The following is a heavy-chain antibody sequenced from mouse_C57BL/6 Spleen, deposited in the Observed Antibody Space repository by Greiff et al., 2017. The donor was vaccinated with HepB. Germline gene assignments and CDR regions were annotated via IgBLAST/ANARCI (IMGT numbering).Heavy chain of an antibody. Sequence: DVKLVESEGGLVQPGSSMKLSCTASGFTFSDYYMAWVRQVPEKGLEWVANINYDGSSTYYLDSLKSRFIISRDNAKNILYLQMSSLKSEDTATYYCARYDYGYAMDYWGQGTSVTVSS. CDR2: INYDGSST. V-gene: IGHV5-16*01. D-gene: IGHD2-4*01. J-gene: IGHJ4*01. CDR3: ARYDYGYAMDY. CDR1: GFTFSDYY.